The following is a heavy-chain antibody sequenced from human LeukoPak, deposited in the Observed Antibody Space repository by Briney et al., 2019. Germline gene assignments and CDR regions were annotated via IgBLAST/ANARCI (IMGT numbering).Heavy chain of an antibody. CDR2: ISWNSGSI. Sequence: PGGSLRLSCAASGFTFDDYAMHWVRQAPGKGLEWVSGISWNSGSIGYADSMKGRFTISRDNAKNSLYLQMNSLRAEDTALYYCVKHSAPVLAAARFDYWGQGNLVTVSS. CDR3: VKHSAPVLAAARFDY. D-gene: IGHD2-2*01. CDR1: GFTFDDYA. V-gene: IGHV3-9*01. J-gene: IGHJ4*02.